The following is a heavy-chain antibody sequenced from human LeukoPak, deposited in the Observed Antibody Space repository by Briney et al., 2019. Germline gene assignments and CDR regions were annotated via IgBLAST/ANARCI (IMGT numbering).Heavy chain of an antibody. CDR2: IASDGSHT. CDR1: GFTFSTYY. Sequence: GGSLRLSCAACGFTFSTYYMHWDRQAPGKGLEWVADIASDGSHTFYADSVKGRFTISRGNAKNSLYLQMNSLRAEDTAVYYCARDRYCSGGSCYFDYWGQGSLVTVSS. J-gene: IGHJ4*02. V-gene: IGHV3-30-3*01. CDR3: ARDRYCSGGSCYFDY. D-gene: IGHD2-15*01.